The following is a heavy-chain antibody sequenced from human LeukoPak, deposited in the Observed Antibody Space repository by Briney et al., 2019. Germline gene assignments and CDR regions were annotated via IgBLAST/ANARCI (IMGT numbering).Heavy chain of an antibody. CDR2: IYYSGST. D-gene: IGHD3-22*01. CDR3: AGERIDSSGYYLDY. Sequence: TLSLTCTVSGGSISSGGYYWSWIRQHPGKGLEWIGYIYYSGSTYYNPSLKSRVTISVDTSKNQFSLKLSSVTAADTAVYYCAGERIDSSGYYLDYWGQGTLVTVSS. CDR1: GGSISSGGYY. J-gene: IGHJ4*02. V-gene: IGHV4-31*03.